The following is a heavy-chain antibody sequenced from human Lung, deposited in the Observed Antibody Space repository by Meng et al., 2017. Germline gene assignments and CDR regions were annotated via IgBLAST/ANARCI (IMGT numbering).Heavy chain of an antibody. D-gene: IGHD6-25*01. Sequence: QGQLVESGAEVKKPGASVKVSCKPSGYNIPDYCIHWVRRAPGQGLEWMGRINPKSGDTHYAQKFQARVTMTGDTSISTAYMELSGLRSDDTAMYYCARDEDISAAGKLFGDYWGQGTLVTVSS. CDR2: INPKSGDT. CDR1: GYNIPDYC. J-gene: IGHJ4*02. V-gene: IGHV1-2*06. CDR3: ARDEDISAAGKLFGDY.